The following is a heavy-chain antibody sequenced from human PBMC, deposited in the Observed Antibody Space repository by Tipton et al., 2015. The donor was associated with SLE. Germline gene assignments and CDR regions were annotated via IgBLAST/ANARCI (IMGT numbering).Heavy chain of an antibody. CDR1: GFTFSHYW. D-gene: IGHD3-3*02. V-gene: IGHV3-74*01. CDR3: VREGILWDV. J-gene: IGHJ6*02. Sequence: SLRLSCAASGFTFSHYWMHWVRQAPGKGLEWVSRINNDGSGTNYADSVKGRFTISRDNAKNTVSLQVHSLRAEDTAVYYCVREGILWDVWGQGTSVTVSS. CDR2: INNDGSGT.